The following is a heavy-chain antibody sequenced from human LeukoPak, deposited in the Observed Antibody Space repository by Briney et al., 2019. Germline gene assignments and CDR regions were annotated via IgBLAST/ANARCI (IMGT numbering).Heavy chain of an antibody. D-gene: IGHD4-17*01. CDR2: IYYSGST. Sequence: SETLSLTCTVSGGSISSSSYYWGWIRQPPGKGLEWIGSIYYSGSTYYNPSLKSRVTISVDTSKNQFSLKLSSVTAADTAVYYCAREVYYDYGDYIDYWGQGTLVTVSS. CDR3: AREVYYDYGDYIDY. CDR1: GGSISSSSYY. J-gene: IGHJ4*02. V-gene: IGHV4-39*07.